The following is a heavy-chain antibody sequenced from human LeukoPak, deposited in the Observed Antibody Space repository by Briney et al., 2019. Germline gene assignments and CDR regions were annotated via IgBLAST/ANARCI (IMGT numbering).Heavy chain of an antibody. Sequence: SQTLSLTCAISGDSVSSNSAAWNWIRQSPSRGLEWLGRTYYRSKWYNDYAVSVKSRITINPDTSKNQFSLKLSSVTAADTAVYYCAREGYSSSWYDYWGQGTLVTVSS. V-gene: IGHV6-1*01. CDR1: GDSVSSNSAA. CDR3: AREGYSSSWYDY. J-gene: IGHJ4*02. D-gene: IGHD6-13*01. CDR2: TYYRSKWYN.